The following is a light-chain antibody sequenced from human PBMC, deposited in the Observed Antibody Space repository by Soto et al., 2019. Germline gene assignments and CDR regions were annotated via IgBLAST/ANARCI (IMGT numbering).Light chain of an antibody. CDR2: EVS. CDR1: SSDVGGSTY. CDR3: SSYAGSSNMI. Sequence: QSALTQPPSASGSPGQSVTISCTGTSSDVGGSTYVSWYQQHPGKAPKLMIYEVSKRPSGVPDRFSGSKSGNTASLTVSGLQAEDETDYYCSSYAGSSNMIFGGGTQLTLL. J-gene: IGLJ2*01. V-gene: IGLV2-8*01.